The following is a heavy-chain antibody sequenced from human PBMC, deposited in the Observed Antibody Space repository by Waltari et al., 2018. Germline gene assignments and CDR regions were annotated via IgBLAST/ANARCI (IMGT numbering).Heavy chain of an antibody. CDR2: INPNSGYT. Sequence: QVQLVQSGAEVKKPGASVKVSCKASGYTFTGYYMPWVRQAPGQGLEWMGRINPNSGYTNYAQKFHGKVTMTRDTSISTAYMELSSLRSDDTAVYYCARRRDGYDDSYHFYGMDVWGQGTTVTVSS. CDR3: ARRRDGYDDSYHFYGMDV. D-gene: IGHD5-12*01. J-gene: IGHJ6*02. CDR1: GYTFTGYY. V-gene: IGHV1-2*06.